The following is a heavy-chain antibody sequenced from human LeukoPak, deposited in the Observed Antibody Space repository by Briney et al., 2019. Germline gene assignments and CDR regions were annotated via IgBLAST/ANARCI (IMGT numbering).Heavy chain of an antibody. Sequence: GGSLRLSCAASGFTFSDYWMSWVRQPPGKGREWVANIKQDGSEKYYVDSVKGRFTISRDNAKNSLYLQMNSLTAEDTAVYYCARDRRPSIYGGLDSWGQGTLVTVSS. CDR2: IKQDGSEK. D-gene: IGHD4-23*01. CDR1: GFTFSDYW. J-gene: IGHJ5*02. V-gene: IGHV3-7*01. CDR3: ARDRRPSIYGGLDS.